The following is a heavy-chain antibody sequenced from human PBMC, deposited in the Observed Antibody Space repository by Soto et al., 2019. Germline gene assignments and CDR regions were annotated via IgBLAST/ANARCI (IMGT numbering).Heavy chain of an antibody. CDR1: GFTFSSYS. D-gene: IGHD5-12*01. J-gene: IGHJ1*01. V-gene: IGHV3-21*01. Sequence: EVQLVESGGGLVKPGGSLRLSCAASGFTFSSYSMNWVRQAPGKGLEWVSSISSSSSYIYYADSVKGRFTISRDNAKNSLYLQMNSLRAEDTAVYYCARTYSGYALSAEYFQHWGQGTLVTVSS. CDR2: ISSSSSYI. CDR3: ARTYSGYALSAEYFQH.